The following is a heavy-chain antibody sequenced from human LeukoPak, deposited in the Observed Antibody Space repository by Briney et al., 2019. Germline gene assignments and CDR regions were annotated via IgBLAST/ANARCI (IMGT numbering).Heavy chain of an antibody. V-gene: IGHV3-30*04. CDR1: GFTFSSYA. CDR2: ISYDGSNK. J-gene: IGHJ4*02. D-gene: IGHD2-2*01. CDR3: AKSPAAMGTYFDY. Sequence: GGSLRLSCAASGFTFSSYAMHWVRQAPGKGLEWVAVISYDGSNKYYADSVKGRFTISRDNSKNTLYLQMNSLRAEDTAVYYCAKSPAAMGTYFDYWGQGTLVTVSS.